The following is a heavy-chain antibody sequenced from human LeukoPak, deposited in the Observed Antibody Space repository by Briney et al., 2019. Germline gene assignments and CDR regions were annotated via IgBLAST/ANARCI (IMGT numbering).Heavy chain of an antibody. V-gene: IGHV1-24*01. Sequence: TPVKLSRKAFGHTLPDLSVDWARQAPGTGLEGMGGYESEDYKRSYSEKLLGRVTLTEDTSTDTAYMELTSRRSDDTAVYDCSTEAAGNYWGQGTLVTVSS. CDR2: YESEDYKR. CDR3: STEAAGNY. J-gene: IGHJ4*02. D-gene: IGHD3-10*01. CDR1: GHTLPDLS.